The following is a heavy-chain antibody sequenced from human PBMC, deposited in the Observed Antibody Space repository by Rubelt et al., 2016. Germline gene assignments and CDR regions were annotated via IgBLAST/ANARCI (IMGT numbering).Heavy chain of an antibody. D-gene: IGHD6-19*01. J-gene: IGHJ5*02. V-gene: IGHV3-33*01. Sequence: GLEWVAAIWYDGSKEYYGDSVKGRFTISRDNSKNTLYLEINSLRAEDTAMYFCATERLPVAVNWDFDLWGQGTLVTVSS. CDR3: ATERLPVAVNWDFDL. CDR2: IWYDGSKE.